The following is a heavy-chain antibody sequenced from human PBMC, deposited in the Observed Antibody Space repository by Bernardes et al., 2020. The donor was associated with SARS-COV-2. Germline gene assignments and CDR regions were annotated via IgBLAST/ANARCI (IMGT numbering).Heavy chain of an antibody. J-gene: IGHJ4*02. D-gene: IGHD3-10*01. V-gene: IGHV4-59*01. CDR2: FYYSGGT. Sequence: WEPLSLTCTASGDSISSYYWNWLRQPPGKGLEWIGRFYYSGGTNYYPYFKSRVTMSLDTSKNQVSLKLSSVTAADTAIYYCARALGSGSSSPFDYWGQGTLVTVSS. CDR3: ARALGSGSSSPFDY. CDR1: GDSISSYY.